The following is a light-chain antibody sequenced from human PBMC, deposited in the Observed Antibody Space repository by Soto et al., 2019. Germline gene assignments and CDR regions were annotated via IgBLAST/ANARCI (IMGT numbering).Light chain of an antibody. CDR3: QQYYSFPPT. Sequence: DIQMTQSPSSLSASVGDRVTITCRASQSISSYLNWYQQKPGKAPKLLIYAASSLQSGVPSRFSGSGSGTDFTLTISCLQSEDFATYYCQQYYSFPPTFGQGTKGDIK. V-gene: IGKV1-39*01. J-gene: IGKJ1*01. CDR2: AAS. CDR1: QSISSY.